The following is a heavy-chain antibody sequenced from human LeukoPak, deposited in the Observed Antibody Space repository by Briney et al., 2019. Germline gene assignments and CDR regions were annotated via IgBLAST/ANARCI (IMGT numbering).Heavy chain of an antibody. CDR3: AMGVRATTGY. J-gene: IGHJ4*02. CDR2: IYYSGST. CDR1: GGSISSYY. Sequence: SETLSLTCTVSGGSISSYYWSWIRQPPGKGREGIGCIYYSGSTNYNPSLKSRVTISVDTSKDQFSLKLSSVSAAVTAVYYCAMGVRATTGYWGQGTLVTVSS. D-gene: IGHD1-26*01. V-gene: IGHV4-59*01.